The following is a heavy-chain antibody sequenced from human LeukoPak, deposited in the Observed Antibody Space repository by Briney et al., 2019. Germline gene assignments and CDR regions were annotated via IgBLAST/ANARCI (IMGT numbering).Heavy chain of an antibody. D-gene: IGHD6-19*01. CDR2: ISGSGGST. J-gene: IGHJ4*02. CDR1: GFAVRSNS. V-gene: IGHV3-23*01. Sequence: GSLSLSCTVSGFAVRSNSMSWVRQAPGKGLEWDSAISGSGGSTYYADSVKGRFTISRDNSKNTLYLQMNSLRAEDTAVYYCARGWEGYFDYWGQGTLVTVSS. CDR3: ARGWEGYFDY.